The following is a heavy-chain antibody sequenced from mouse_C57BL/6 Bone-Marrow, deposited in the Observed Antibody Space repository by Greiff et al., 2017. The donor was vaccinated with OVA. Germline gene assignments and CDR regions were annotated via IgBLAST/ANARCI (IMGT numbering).Heavy chain of an antibody. CDR3: ARRYYYEAY. V-gene: IGHV1-19*01. Sequence: VQRVESGPVLVKPGASVKMSCKASGYTFTDYYMNWVKQSHGKSLEWIGVINPYNGGTSYNQKFKGKATLTVDKSSSTAYMELNSLTSEDSAVYYCARRYYYEAYWGQGTLVTVAA. J-gene: IGHJ3*01. CDR1: GYTFTDYY. CDR2: INPYNGGT. D-gene: IGHD1-1*01.